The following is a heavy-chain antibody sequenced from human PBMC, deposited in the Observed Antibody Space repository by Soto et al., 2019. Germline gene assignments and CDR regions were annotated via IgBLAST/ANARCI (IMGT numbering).Heavy chain of an antibody. Sequence: EVQLLESGGGLVQPGGSLRLSCAASGFIFSSYAMSWVRQAPGKGLEWVSVISASGRSTYYADSAKGRFTISRDISRNTLYLQMNSMRAEDAALYYCAKLHSGYADFGYFDYWGQRTLFTVSS. V-gene: IGHV3-23*01. CDR2: ISASGRST. CDR3: AKLHSGYADFGYFDY. J-gene: IGHJ4*02. D-gene: IGHD4-17*01. CDR1: GFIFSSYA.